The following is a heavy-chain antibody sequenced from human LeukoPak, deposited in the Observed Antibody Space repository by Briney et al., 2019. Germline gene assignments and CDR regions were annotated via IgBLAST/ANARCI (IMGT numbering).Heavy chain of an antibody. CDR3: ARDLITIFGVVHTFDY. CDR1: GFTFSDYY. Sequence: GGSLRLSCAASGFTFSDYYMSWIRQAPGKGLEWVSYISSSGSTIYYADSVKGRFTISRDNAKNSLYLQMNSLRAEDTAVYYCARDLITIFGVVHTFDYWGQGTLVTVSS. J-gene: IGHJ4*02. V-gene: IGHV3-11*04. CDR2: ISSSGSTI. D-gene: IGHD3-3*01.